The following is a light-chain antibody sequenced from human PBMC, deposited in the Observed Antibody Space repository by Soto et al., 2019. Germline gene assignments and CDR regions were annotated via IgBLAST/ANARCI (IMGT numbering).Light chain of an antibody. Sequence: DIQMTQSPSSLSASVGDRVTITCRASQSISSYLNWYQQKPGTVPKLLISAASTLQTGVPSRFSGSGSGTDFTFTISSLQPEDIATYYCQQYDNLPVTFGQGTRLEIK. CDR2: AAS. CDR1: QSISSY. V-gene: IGKV1-33*01. CDR3: QQYDNLPVT. J-gene: IGKJ5*01.